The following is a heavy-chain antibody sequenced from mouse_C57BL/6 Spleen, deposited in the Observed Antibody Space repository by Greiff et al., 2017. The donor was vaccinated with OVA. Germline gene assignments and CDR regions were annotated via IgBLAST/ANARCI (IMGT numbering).Heavy chain of an antibody. J-gene: IGHJ2*01. Sequence: VQLQQPGAELVMPGASVKLSCKASGYTFTSYWMHWVKQRPGQGLEWIGEIDPSDSYTNYNQKFKGKSTLTVDKSSSTAYMQLSSLTSEDSAVYYCARNGGNYYYFDYWGQGTTLTVSS. V-gene: IGHV1-69*01. CDR3: ARNGGNYYYFDY. CDR1: GYTFTSYW. D-gene: IGHD1-1*02. CDR2: IDPSDSYT.